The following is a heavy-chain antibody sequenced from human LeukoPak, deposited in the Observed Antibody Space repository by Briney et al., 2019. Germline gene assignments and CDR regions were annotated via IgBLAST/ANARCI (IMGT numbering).Heavy chain of an antibody. V-gene: IGHV4-38-2*01. CDR1: GYSITSGYF. D-gene: IGHD4-17*01. CDR3: ARPPDSSDYGAAFDF. CDR2: IYHSGTT. Sequence: SETLSLTCGVSGYSITSGYFWGWIRQPPGKGLEGIGSIYHSGTTYYNPSLKSRVTISVDTSKNQFSLKLSSVTAADTAVYYCARPPDSSDYGAAFDFWGQGTLVTVSS. J-gene: IGHJ4*02.